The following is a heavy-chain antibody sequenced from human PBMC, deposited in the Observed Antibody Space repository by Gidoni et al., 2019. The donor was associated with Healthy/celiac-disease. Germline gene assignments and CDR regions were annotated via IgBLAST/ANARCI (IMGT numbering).Heavy chain of an antibody. D-gene: IGHD6-13*01. J-gene: IGHJ2*01. Sequence: QVQLVESGGGVVQPGRSLRLSCAASGFTFSSYGMHWVRQAPGKGLAWVAVIWYDGSNKYYADSVKGRFTISRDNSKNTLYLQMNSLRAEDTAVYYCARGSYSSSSLRYFDLWGRGTLVTVSS. V-gene: IGHV3-33*01. CDR1: GFTFSSYG. CDR3: ARGSYSSSSLRYFDL. CDR2: IWYDGSNK.